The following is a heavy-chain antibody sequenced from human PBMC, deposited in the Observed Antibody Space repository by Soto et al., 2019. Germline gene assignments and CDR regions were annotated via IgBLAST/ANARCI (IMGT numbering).Heavy chain of an antibody. CDR2: IYYSGST. CDR1: GGSISSYY. Sequence: PSETLSLTCTVSGGSISSYYWSWIRQPPGKGLEWIGYIYYSGSTNYNPSLKSRVTISVDTSKNQFSLKLSSVTAADTAVYYCAGGALWFGESTFWFDPWGQGTLVTVSS. CDR3: AGGALWFGESTFWFDP. D-gene: IGHD3-10*01. J-gene: IGHJ5*02. V-gene: IGHV4-59*01.